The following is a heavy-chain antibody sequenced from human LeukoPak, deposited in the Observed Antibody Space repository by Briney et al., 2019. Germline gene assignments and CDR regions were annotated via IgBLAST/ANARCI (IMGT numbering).Heavy chain of an antibody. CDR1: GGSFSGYY. CDR2: INHSGST. CDR3: ARKGGSFYYYYYYGMDV. Sequence: SETLSLTCAVSGGSFSGYYWTWIRQPPGKGLEWIGEINHSGSTNYNPSLKSRVTISVDTSKNQFSLKLSSVTAADTAVYYCARKGGSFYYYYYYGMDVWGQGTTVTVSS. V-gene: IGHV4-34*01. D-gene: IGHD1-26*01. J-gene: IGHJ6*02.